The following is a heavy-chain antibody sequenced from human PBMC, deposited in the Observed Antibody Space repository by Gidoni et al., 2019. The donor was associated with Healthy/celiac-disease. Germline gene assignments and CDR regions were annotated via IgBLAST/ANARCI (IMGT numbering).Heavy chain of an antibody. V-gene: IGHV4-59*01. CDR2: IYYSGST. D-gene: IGHD6-13*01. J-gene: IGHJ4*02. CDR3: ARGPLADLRIAAAGGGREVWFDY. CDR1: GGSISSYY. Sequence: QVQLQESGPRLVKPSATLSLTCTVSGGSISSYYWSWIRQPPGKGLEWIGYIYYSGSTNYNPSLKSRVTISVDTSKNQFSLKLSSVTAADTAVYYCARGPLADLRIAAAGGGREVWFDYWGQGTLVTVSS.